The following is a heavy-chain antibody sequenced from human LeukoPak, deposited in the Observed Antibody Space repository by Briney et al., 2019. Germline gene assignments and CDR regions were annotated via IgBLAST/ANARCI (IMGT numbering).Heavy chain of an antibody. J-gene: IGHJ4*02. Sequence: GGSLRLPCAASGFTFSSYAMSWVRQAPGKGLEWVSAISGSGGSTYYADSVKGRFTISRDNSKSTLYLQMNSLRAEDTAVYYCAKDLGVIVVVTPDYWGQGTLVTVSS. D-gene: IGHD3-22*01. CDR3: AKDLGVIVVVTPDY. CDR1: GFTFSSYA. V-gene: IGHV3-23*01. CDR2: ISGSGGST.